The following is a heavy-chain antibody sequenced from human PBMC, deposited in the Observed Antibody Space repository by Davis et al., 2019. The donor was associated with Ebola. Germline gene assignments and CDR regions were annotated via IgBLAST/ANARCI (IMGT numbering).Heavy chain of an antibody. J-gene: IGHJ4*02. D-gene: IGHD2-2*01. Sequence: PSETLSLTCAVYGGSFSGYYWSWIRQPPGKGLEWIGEINHSGSTNYNPSLKSRVTISVDTSKNQFSLKLSSVTAADTAVYYCARGYYARYWGQGTLVTVSS. CDR2: INHSGST. CDR3: ARGYYARY. CDR1: GGSFSGYY. V-gene: IGHV4-34*01.